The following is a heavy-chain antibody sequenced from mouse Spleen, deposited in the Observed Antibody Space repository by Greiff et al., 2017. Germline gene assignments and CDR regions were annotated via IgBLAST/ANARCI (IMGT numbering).Heavy chain of an antibody. V-gene: IGHV1-20*01. D-gene: IGHD2-3*01. Sequence: VQLKESGPELVKPGDSVKISCKASGYSFTGYFMNWVMQSHGKSLEWIGRINPYNGDTFYNQKFKGKATLTVDKSSSTAHMELRSLTSEDSAVYYCARHDGFLYWYFDVWGAGTTVTVSS. J-gene: IGHJ1*01. CDR3: ARHDGFLYWYFDV. CDR1: GYSFTGYF. CDR2: INPYNGDT.